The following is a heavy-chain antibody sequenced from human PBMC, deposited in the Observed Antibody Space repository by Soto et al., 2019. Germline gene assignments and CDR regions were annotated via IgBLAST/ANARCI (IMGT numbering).Heavy chain of an antibody. CDR2: ISGSGGST. CDR3: AKLLWFGELPDY. J-gene: IGHJ4*02. D-gene: IGHD3-10*01. Sequence: EVQLLESGGGLVQPGGSLRLSCAASGFTFSSYAMSWVRQAPGKGLEWVSTISGSGGSTYYADCVKGRFTISRDNSKNTLSLHMNRLIAEDTAVYYCAKLLWFGELPDYWGQGTLVTVSS. V-gene: IGHV3-23*01. CDR1: GFTFSSYA.